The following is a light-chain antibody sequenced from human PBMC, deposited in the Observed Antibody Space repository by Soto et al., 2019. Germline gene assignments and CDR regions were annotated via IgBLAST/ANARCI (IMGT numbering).Light chain of an antibody. CDR3: QQYGSSIT. CDR1: QSITNNY. CDR2: GTS. J-gene: IGKJ5*01. Sequence: EIVLTQSPVTLSLSPGERATLSCRASQSITNNYLAWYQQKPGRAHRLLIYGTSSRATGIPDRFSGSGSGTDFTLTISRLEPEDFAVFYCQQYGSSITFGQGTRLEI. V-gene: IGKV3-20*01.